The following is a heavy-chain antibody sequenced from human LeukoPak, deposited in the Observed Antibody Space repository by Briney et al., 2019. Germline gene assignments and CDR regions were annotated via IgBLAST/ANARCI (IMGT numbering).Heavy chain of an antibody. J-gene: IGHJ4*02. CDR2: IYSGGAT. CDR1: EFSVSSNY. CDR3: ARGRFSGPDDY. Sequence: PGGSLRLSCAVSEFSVSSNYMNWVRQAPGKGLEWVSAIYSGGATYYADSVRGRFTISRDNSKNMVSLQMTSLGAEDTAVYYCARGRFSGPDDYWGQGTLVTVSS. V-gene: IGHV3-53*01. D-gene: IGHD6-19*01.